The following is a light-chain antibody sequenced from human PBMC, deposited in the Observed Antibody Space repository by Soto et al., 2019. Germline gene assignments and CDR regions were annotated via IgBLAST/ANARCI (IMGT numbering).Light chain of an antibody. CDR3: PQSPGT. J-gene: IGKJ5*01. Sequence: EIVLTQSPGTLSLSPGERATLSCRASQSVSSSYLAWYQQKPGQAPRLLIYGASSRATGIPDRFSGSGSGTDFTLTISRLEPEDFAVYYCPQSPGTFGQGTRLEIK. CDR1: QSVSSSY. V-gene: IGKV3-20*01. CDR2: GAS.